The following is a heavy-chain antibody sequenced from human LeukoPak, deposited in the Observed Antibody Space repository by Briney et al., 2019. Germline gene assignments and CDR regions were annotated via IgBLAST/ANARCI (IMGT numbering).Heavy chain of an antibody. CDR3: ARVWRYCSSTSCPFDY. J-gene: IGHJ4*02. V-gene: IGHV3-11*04. Sequence: GGSLRLSCAASGFTFSDYYMSWIRQAPGKGLEWVSYISSSGSTIYYADSVKGRFTISRDSAKNSLYLQMNSLRAEDTAVYYCARVWRYCSSTSCPFDYWGQGTLVTVSS. CDR2: ISSSGSTI. CDR1: GFTFSDYY. D-gene: IGHD2-2*01.